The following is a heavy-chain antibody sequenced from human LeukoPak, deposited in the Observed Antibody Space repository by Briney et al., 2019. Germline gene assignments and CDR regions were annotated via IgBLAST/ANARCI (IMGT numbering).Heavy chain of an antibody. J-gene: IGHJ4*02. Sequence: GESLRLSCAASGFTFDDYDMNWVRQGPGKGLEWVSTINWNGANRGYADSVKGRFTISRDNAKNSLYLQMNSLRAEDTALYYCARWGDGYTYWGQGTLVTVSS. CDR3: ARWGDGYTY. V-gene: IGHV3-20*04. CDR1: GFTFDDYD. D-gene: IGHD5-24*01. CDR2: INWNGANR.